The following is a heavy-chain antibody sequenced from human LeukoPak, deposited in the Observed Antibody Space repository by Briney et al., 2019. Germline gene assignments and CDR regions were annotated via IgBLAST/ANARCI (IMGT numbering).Heavy chain of an antibody. CDR2: IDKKDNLYAT. CDR3: TRDRGTYNWFDP. V-gene: IGHV3-73*01. Sequence: PGGSLRLSCAASGFTLGGSAVHWVRQSSGKGLEWVGHIDKKDNLYATAYAESVKGRFTISRDNSKDTAFLHMDSLKTEDTALYYCTRDRGTYNWFDPWGQGTLVTVSS. D-gene: IGHD2-15*01. J-gene: IGHJ5*02. CDR1: GFTLGGSA.